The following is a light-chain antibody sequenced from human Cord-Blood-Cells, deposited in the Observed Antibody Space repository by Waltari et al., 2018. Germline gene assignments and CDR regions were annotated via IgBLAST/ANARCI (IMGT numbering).Light chain of an antibody. CDR3: QQYNNWPPWT. J-gene: IGKJ1*01. CDR2: GAS. Sequence: EIVMTQYPATLSVSPGERATLSCRASQSVSSNLAWYQQKPGQAPRLFIYGASTRATGIPARFSGSGSGTEFALTISSLQSEDFAVYYCQQYNNWPPWTFGQGTKVEIK. V-gene: IGKV3-15*01. CDR1: QSVSSN.